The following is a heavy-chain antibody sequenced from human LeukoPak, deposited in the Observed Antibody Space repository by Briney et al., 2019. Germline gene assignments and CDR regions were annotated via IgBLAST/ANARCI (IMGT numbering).Heavy chain of an antibody. V-gene: IGHV1-18*01. CDR3: ARGYRYGHSPFDY. CDR2: ISAYNGNT. D-gene: IGHD5-18*01. Sequence: ASVKVSCKASGYTFTSYGISWVRQAPGQGLEWMGWISAYNGNTNYAQKLRGRVTITTDTSTSTAYMEPRSLTSDDPAVYYCARGYRYGHSPFDYWGQGTLVTVSS. J-gene: IGHJ4*02. CDR1: GYTFTSYG.